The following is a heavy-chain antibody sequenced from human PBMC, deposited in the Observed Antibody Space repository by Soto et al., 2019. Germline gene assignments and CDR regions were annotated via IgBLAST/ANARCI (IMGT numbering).Heavy chain of an antibody. CDR1: GFPFSSHW. V-gene: IGHV3-7*01. Sequence: GRPLRRSCEASGFPFSSHWMSWGRQAPGKGPEWVTNIKQDGSEKYYADSVKGRFTISRDNSKNTLYLQMNSLRAEDTAVYYCAKDVVVGATTGLGDYYYYYGMDVWGQGTTVTVSS. CDR2: IKQDGSEK. D-gene: IGHD1-26*01. J-gene: IGHJ6*02. CDR3: AKDVVVGATTGLGDYYYYYGMDV.